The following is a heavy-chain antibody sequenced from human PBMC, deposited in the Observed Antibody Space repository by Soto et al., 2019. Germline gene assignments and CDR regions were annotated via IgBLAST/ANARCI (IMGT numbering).Heavy chain of an antibody. Sequence: PGESLKISCKGSGYSFTSYWIGWVRQMPGKGLEWMGTIYPGDSDTRYSPSFQGQVTISADKSISTAYLQWSSLKASDTSMDYCARLEKQLVADYYGMDVCRQGTRVT. CDR1: GYSFTSYW. D-gene: IGHD6-6*01. CDR3: ARLEKQLVADYYGMDV. J-gene: IGHJ6*02. V-gene: IGHV5-51*01. CDR2: IYPGDSDT.